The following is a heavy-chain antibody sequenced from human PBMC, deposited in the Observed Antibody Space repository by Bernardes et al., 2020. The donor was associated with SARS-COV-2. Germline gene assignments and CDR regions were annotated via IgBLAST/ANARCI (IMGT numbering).Heavy chain of an antibody. Sequence: ASMKVSCKASGYTFVNYGVSWVRQAPGQGLEWVGWISGGKGATTYAQKFQGRVTMTRDTTTNTTYMELQSLRSDDAAVYYCARDGGHIAVAGTVHFWGQGTLVTVSS. J-gene: IGHJ4*02. CDR3: ARDGGHIAVAGTVHF. CDR2: ISGGKGAT. CDR1: GYTFVNYG. V-gene: IGHV1-18*01. D-gene: IGHD6-19*01.